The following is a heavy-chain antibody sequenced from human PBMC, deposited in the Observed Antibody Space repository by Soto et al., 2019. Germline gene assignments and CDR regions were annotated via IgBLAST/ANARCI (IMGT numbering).Heavy chain of an antibody. D-gene: IGHD2-15*01. Sequence: QITLKESGPTLVKPTQTLTLTCTFSGFSLSTSGVGVAWIRQPPGQALEWLALIYWDDDNRYRPSLESRLTITNAPSTNQVVRTGTNMDSVDTATYYCAYLPCSGGSCYWFSFSGMDVWGQGTTVTVSS. V-gene: IGHV2-5*02. CDR2: IYWDDDN. CDR3: AYLPCSGGSCYWFSFSGMDV. J-gene: IGHJ6*02. CDR1: GFSLSTSGVG.